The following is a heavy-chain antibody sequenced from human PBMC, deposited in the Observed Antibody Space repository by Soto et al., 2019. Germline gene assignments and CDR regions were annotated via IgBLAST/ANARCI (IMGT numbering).Heavy chain of an antibody. V-gene: IGHV3-23*01. D-gene: IGHD4-17*01. CDR3: ANLGRSVTTYGFDY. CDR2: ISGSGGGT. J-gene: IGHJ4*02. Sequence: PGGSLRLSCAASGFTLSSYAMSWVRQAPGKGLEWVSAISGSGGGTYYADSVKGRFTISRDNSKNTLDLQMNSLRAEDTAVYYCANLGRSVTTYGFDYWGQGTLVTVSS. CDR1: GFTLSSYA.